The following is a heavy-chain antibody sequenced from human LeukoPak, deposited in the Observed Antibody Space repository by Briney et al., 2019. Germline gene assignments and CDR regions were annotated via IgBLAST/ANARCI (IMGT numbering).Heavy chain of an antibody. CDR1: GFTFSSRW. Sequence: GGSLRLSCAASGFTFSSRWMGWVRQAPGKGLEWVANIKHDGSETYYVDSVKGRFTISRDNAKNSLYLQMSSLRAEDTAVYFCARRGYGGDDGDYWGQGTLATVSS. J-gene: IGHJ4*02. V-gene: IGHV3-7*01. D-gene: IGHD5-12*01. CDR3: ARRGYGGDDGDY. CDR2: IKHDGSET.